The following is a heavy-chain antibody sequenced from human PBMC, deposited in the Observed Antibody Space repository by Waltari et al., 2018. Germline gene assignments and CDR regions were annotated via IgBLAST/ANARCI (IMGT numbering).Heavy chain of an antibody. D-gene: IGHD1-26*01. CDR2: SYNGGRS. J-gene: IGHJ4*02. CDR1: GGSVSSHF. V-gene: IGHV4-59*02. Sequence: QVQLQESGPRLVTPSETLSLSCTVSGGSVSSHFWSWVRPPPGTGLEWIGYSYNGGRSNYNSSLKSRVTISIDTSKNQFSLKLNSVTAADTALYYCARASTTPRVGTTIGYFDYWGQGILVTVSS. CDR3: ARASTTPRVGTTIGYFDY.